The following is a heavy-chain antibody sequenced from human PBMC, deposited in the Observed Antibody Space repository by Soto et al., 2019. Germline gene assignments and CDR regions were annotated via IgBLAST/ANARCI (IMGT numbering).Heavy chain of an antibody. D-gene: IGHD3-22*01. V-gene: IGHV1-46*01. CDR3: ARGHYDSIGYFFRPGDYFDF. Sequence: GASVKVSCKASGYTFTSYYMHWVRQAPGQGLEWMGIINPSGGSTSYAQKFQGRVTMTRDTSTSTVYMELSSLRSEDTAVYYCARGHYDSIGYFFRPGDYFDFWCQGILVTVSS. CDR2: INPSGGST. CDR1: GYTFTSYY. J-gene: IGHJ4*02.